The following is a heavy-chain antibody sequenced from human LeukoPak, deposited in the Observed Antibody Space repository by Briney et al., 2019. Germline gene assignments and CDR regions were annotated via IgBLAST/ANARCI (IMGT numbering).Heavy chain of an antibody. Sequence: PGGSLRLSCAASGFTVSSNYMSWVRQAPGKGVEWVSVIYRGGSTYYADSGKGRFTISRDNSKNKLCQEKNSLRAEDTAVYYCAREGSYDPWEYYYSYVDVWGKGTTVTVSS. CDR2: IYRGGST. V-gene: IGHV3-66*02. J-gene: IGHJ6*03. D-gene: IGHD5-18*01. CDR1: GFTVSSNY. CDR3: AREGSYDPWEYYYSYVDV.